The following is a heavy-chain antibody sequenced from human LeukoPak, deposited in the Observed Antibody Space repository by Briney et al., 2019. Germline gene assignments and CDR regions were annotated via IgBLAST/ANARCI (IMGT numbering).Heavy chain of an antibody. CDR1: GFTFSSYA. Sequence: PGGSLRLSCAASGFTFSSYAMSWVRQAPGKGLEWVSAISGSGGSTYYADSVKGRFTISRDNSKNTLYLQMNSLRAEDTAVYYCARDRYYYGSGSYPYYYGMDVWGQGTTVTVSS. CDR2: ISGSGGST. CDR3: ARDRYYYGSGSYPYYYGMDV. D-gene: IGHD3-10*01. V-gene: IGHV3-23*01. J-gene: IGHJ6*02.